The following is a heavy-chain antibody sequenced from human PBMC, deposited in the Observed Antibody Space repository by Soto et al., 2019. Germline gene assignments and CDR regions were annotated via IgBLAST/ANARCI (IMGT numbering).Heavy chain of an antibody. J-gene: IGHJ3*02. CDR2: IGTVGDT. V-gene: IGHV3-13*01. CDR3: ALLSTGNDAFDI. D-gene: IGHD3-10*01. CDR1: GFTFSSYD. Sequence: GGSLRLSCAASGFTFSSYDMHWVRQATGKGLEWVSAIGTVGDTYYPGSVKGRFTISRENAKNSLYLQMNSLRAEDTAVYYCALLSTGNDAFDIWGQGTMVTVSS.